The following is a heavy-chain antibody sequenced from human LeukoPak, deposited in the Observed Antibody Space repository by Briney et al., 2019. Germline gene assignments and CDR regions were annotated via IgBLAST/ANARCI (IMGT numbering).Heavy chain of an antibody. CDR2: ISDSGGNT. CDR3: AKDAEGGGGVDV. CDR1: GFTFNSYA. V-gene: IGHV3-23*01. D-gene: IGHD1-26*01. Sequence: GGSLRLSCAAPGFTFNSYAMSWVRQAPWERLQWVSGISDSGGNTYYADSVRGRFTISRDNSKNTLYLQMNSLRAEDTAVYYCAKDAEGGGGVDVWGQGTTVTVSS. J-gene: IGHJ6*02.